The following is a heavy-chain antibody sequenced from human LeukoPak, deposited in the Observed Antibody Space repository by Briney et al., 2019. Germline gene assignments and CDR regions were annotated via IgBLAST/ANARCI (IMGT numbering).Heavy chain of an antibody. CDR2: ISSSSSTI. V-gene: IGHV3-48*01. J-gene: IGHJ5*02. CDR1: GFTFSSYS. CDR3: VKEPGMQGFDP. D-gene: IGHD1-26*01. Sequence: GGSLRLSCAASGFTFSSYSMNWVRQAPGKGLEWVSYISSSSSTIYYADSVKGRFTISRDNAKNTLYLQMSSLRAEDTAVYYCVKEPGMQGFDPWGQGTLVTVSS.